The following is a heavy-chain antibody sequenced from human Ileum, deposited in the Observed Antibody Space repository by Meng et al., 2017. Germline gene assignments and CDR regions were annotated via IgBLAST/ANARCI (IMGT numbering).Heavy chain of an antibody. D-gene: IGHD5-12*01. J-gene: IGHJ4*02. CDR2: IFHGGTT. CDR3: ARGIGDIRVGFDY. CDR1: GASISSGNW. Sequence: QGRLQEPGPGRVKPSGPRDPPCAVSGASISSGNWWNWVRQSPGKGLEWIGEIFHGGTTNYNPSLKNRVTLLMDKSKNQFSLQLTSVTAADTAVFYCARGIGDIRVGFDYWGQGILVTVSS. V-gene: IGHV4-4*02.